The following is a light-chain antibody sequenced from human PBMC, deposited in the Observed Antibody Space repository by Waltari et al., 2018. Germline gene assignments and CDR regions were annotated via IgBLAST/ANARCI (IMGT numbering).Light chain of an antibody. CDR3: SSYISSSTLEL. V-gene: IGLV2-14*03. CDR1: SGDVGAYNY. Sequence: QSALTQPASVSGSPGQSIPIPCTGTSGDVGAYNYVSWYQQHPGKAPKPMIFDVSNRPSGVSNRFSGSKSGNTASLTISGLQAEDEADYYCSSYISSSTLELFGGGTSLTVL. J-gene: IGLJ2*01. CDR2: DVS.